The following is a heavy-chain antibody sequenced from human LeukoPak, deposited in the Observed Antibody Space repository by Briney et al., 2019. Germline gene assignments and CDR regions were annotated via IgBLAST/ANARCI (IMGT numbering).Heavy chain of an antibody. CDR2: ISSSSSYI. CDR1: GFTFSSYS. D-gene: IGHD3-22*01. V-gene: IGHV3-21*01. Sequence: GGSLRLSCAASGFTFSSYSMNWVRQAPGKGLEWVSSISSSSSYIYYADSVKGRFTISRDDAKNSLYLQMNSLRAEDTAVYYCARSLYDSSGLFEYWGQGTLVTVSS. CDR3: ARSLYDSSGLFEY. J-gene: IGHJ4*02.